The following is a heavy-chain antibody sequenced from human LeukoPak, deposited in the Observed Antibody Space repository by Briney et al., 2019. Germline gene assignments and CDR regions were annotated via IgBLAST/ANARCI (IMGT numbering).Heavy chain of an antibody. J-gene: IGHJ4*02. CDR2: IRGSGTST. V-gene: IGHV3-23*01. Sequence: AGGSLRLSCAASGFTFSTYAMSWFRLAPGKGLEWVSTIRGSGTSTYYADSVKGRFTISRDSSKSTLFLQMDSLRDEDSAVYYCAKDPVIAAAGTGWYYFDYWGQGTLVTVSS. CDR1: GFTFSTYA. CDR3: AKDPVIAAAGTGWYYFDY. D-gene: IGHD6-13*01.